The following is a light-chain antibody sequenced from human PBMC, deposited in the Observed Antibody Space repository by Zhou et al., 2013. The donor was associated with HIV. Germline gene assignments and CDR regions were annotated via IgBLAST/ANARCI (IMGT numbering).Light chain of an antibody. CDR2: TAS. Sequence: EIVLTQSPATLSLSPGERATLSCRASQSISTYLAWYQQKPGQTPRLIIYTASTRATDTPARFSGSGSGTEFTLTISKVQSEDFAVYYCQQYNTWPYTFGQGTKLEIK. CDR1: QSISTY. J-gene: IGKJ2*01. CDR3: QQYNTWPYT. V-gene: IGKV3-15*01.